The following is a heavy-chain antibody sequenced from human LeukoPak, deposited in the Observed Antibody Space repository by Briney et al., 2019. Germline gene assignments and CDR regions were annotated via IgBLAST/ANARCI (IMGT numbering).Heavy chain of an antibody. Sequence: PGGSLRLSCAASGFYVGSHYMTWVRQAPGQGLEGVSVIYIDGSTYYADSVEGRFTISRDNTKNTLYLQMNSRRPEDTAVYYCAKLPIYWGQGALVTVSS. CDR2: IYIDGST. V-gene: IGHV3-66*02. J-gene: IGHJ4*02. D-gene: IGHD4-23*01. CDR3: AKLPIY. CDR1: GFYVGSHY.